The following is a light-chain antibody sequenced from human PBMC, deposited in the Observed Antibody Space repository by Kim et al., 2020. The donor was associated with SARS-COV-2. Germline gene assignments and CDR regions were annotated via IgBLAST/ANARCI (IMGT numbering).Light chain of an antibody. Sequence: SVSPGERATLAGRASQSVGSNLAWYQQKPGQPPRLLIYGASTRATGITSRFSGSGSGTEFTLTISSLQSEDFAVYYCHQYDNWPKTFGQGTKLEI. CDR3: HQYDNWPKT. CDR1: QSVGSN. J-gene: IGKJ2*01. V-gene: IGKV3-15*01. CDR2: GAS.